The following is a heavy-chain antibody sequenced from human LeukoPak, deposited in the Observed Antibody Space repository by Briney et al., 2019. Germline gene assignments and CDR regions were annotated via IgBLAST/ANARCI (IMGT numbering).Heavy chain of an antibody. CDR3: TVVVVPAAILDAFDI. CDR1: GFTFGDYA. D-gene: IGHD2-2*01. J-gene: IGHJ3*02. V-gene: IGHV3-49*04. CDR2: IRSKAYGRTT. Sequence: GGSLRLSCTASGFTFGDYAMSWVRQAPGKGLEWVGFIRSKAYGRTTEYAASVKGRFTISRDDSKSIAYLQMNSLKTEDTAVYYCTVVVVPAAILDAFDIWGQGTMVTVSS.